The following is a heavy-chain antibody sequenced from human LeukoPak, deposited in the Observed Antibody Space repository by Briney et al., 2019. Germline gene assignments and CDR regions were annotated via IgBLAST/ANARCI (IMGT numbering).Heavy chain of an antibody. V-gene: IGHV3-48*03. D-gene: IGHD3-22*01. CDR3: FALAPYYYDSSGYPVY. Sequence: GGSLRLSCAASGFTFSSYAMSWVRQAPGKGLEWVSYISSSGSTIYYADSVKGRFTISRDNAKNSLYLQMNSLRAEDTAVYYCFALAPYYYDSSGYPVYWGQGTLVTVSS. CDR1: GFTFSSYA. CDR2: ISSSGSTI. J-gene: IGHJ4*02.